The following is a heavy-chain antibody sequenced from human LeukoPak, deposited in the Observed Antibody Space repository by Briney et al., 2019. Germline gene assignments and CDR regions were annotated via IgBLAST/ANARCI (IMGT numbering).Heavy chain of an antibody. V-gene: IGHV1-69*13. CDR2: IIPNFGAP. CDR1: GGTFIKYA. J-gene: IGHJ4*02. D-gene: IGHD1-26*01. CDR3: AKSRGGSFYGTFCDY. Sequence: SVKVSCQASGGTFIKYAISWLRQAPGQGLEWMGGIIPNFGAPNYAQKFQGRLTISADESTSTAYMDLSSLRSEDTDVYYCAKSRGGSFYGTFCDYWSQGTLVTVSS.